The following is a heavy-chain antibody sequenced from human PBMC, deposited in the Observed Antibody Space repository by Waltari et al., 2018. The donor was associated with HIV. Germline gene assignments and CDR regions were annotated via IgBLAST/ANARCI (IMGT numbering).Heavy chain of an antibody. J-gene: IGHJ4*02. CDR3: ARVPPRAYYFDY. Sequence: SGAEVKKPGSSVKVSCKASGGTFSSYALSWVRQAPGQGLEWMGGIIPIFGTANYAQKFQGRVTITADESTSTAYMELSSLRSEDTAVYYCARVPPRAYYFDYWGQGTLVTVSS. CDR1: GGTFSSYA. V-gene: IGHV1-69*13. CDR2: IIPIFGTA.